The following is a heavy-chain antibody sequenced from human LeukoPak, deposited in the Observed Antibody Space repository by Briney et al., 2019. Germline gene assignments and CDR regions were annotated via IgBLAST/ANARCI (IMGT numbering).Heavy chain of an antibody. D-gene: IGHD3-10*01. V-gene: IGHV3-30-3*01. Sequence: GRSLRLSCAASGFTFSSHAMHWVRQAPGKGLEWVAIISYDGSNEYYADSVKGRFTISRDNSKNTLYLQMNSLRAEDTAVYYCARDLYITMIRGALGVVDNWGQGTLVAVSS. J-gene: IGHJ4*02. CDR3: ARDLYITMIRGALGVVDN. CDR2: ISYDGSNE. CDR1: GFTFSSHA.